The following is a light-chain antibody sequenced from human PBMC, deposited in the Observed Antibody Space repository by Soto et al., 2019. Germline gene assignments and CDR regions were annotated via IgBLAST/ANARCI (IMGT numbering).Light chain of an antibody. CDR2: EVA. V-gene: IGLV2-14*01. CDR1: SSDVGSYNY. J-gene: IGLJ2*01. Sequence: QSALTKPASVSGSPGQSITISCTGTSSDVGSYNYVSWYQHHPGKAPKVIIYEVANRPSEISNRFSGSKSGNTAYLTISGLQAEDEADYYCSSYTTTNTVVFAGGTKLTVL. CDR3: SSYTTTNTVV.